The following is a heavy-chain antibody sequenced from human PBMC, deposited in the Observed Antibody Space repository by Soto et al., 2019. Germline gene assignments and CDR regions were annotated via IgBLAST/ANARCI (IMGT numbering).Heavy chain of an antibody. V-gene: IGHV3-74*03. CDR2: ISSDGRNT. CDR1: GFAFSSYW. D-gene: IGHD6-19*01. J-gene: IGHJ5*02. CDR3: IKASTVTGVGGYR. Sequence: EVQLVESGGGLVQPGGSLRLSCAASGFAFSSYWMQWVRQPPGKGPVWVSRISSDGRNTTYADPEKGRFTISRDNAKNTLDLQMTSLTDDDTAVYYCIKASTVTGVGGYRWGQGTLVTVSS.